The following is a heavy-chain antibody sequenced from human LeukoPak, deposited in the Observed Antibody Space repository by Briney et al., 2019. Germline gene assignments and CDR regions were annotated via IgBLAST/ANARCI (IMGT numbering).Heavy chain of an antibody. V-gene: IGHV3-23*01. Sequence: GGSLRLSCAPFGFIFSSNAMSWVRQAPGKGLEWVSAISGSGGSTYYADSVKGRFTISRDNSKNTLYLQMNSLRAEDTAVYYCAKDYMVVTPRYSFDYWGQGTLVTVSS. CDR3: AKDYMVVTPRYSFDY. J-gene: IGHJ4*02. CDR1: GFIFSSNA. D-gene: IGHD2-21*02. CDR2: ISGSGGST.